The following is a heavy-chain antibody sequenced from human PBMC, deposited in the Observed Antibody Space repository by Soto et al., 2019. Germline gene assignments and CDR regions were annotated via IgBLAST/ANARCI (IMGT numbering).Heavy chain of an antibody. CDR2: TNAGNGNT. J-gene: IGHJ4*02. D-gene: IGHD3-10*01. Sequence: ASVKVSCKASGYTFTSYAMHWVRQAPGQRLEWMGWTNAGNGNTKYSQKFQGRVTITRDTSASTAYMELSSLRSEDTAVYYCARDRVEILWFGELFEFDYWGQGTLVTVSS. CDR3: ARDRVEILWFGELFEFDY. CDR1: GYTFTSYA. V-gene: IGHV1-3*01.